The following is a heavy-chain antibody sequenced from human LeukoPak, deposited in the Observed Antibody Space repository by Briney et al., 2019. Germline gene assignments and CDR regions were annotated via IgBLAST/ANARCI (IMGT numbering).Heavy chain of an antibody. CDR3: ARASTSSTSSSSPFDI. CDR1: GGSITTGSYY. D-gene: IGHD2-2*01. CDR2: IYTTGST. V-gene: IGHV4-61*02. J-gene: IGHJ3*02. Sequence: SSETLSLTSTVSGGSITTGSYYWIWIRQPAGKGLEWIGRIYTTGSTDYNPSLKSPVTMSVDTSKNQFSLKLTSVTVADTALYYCARASTSSTSSSSPFDIWGQGTMVTVSS.